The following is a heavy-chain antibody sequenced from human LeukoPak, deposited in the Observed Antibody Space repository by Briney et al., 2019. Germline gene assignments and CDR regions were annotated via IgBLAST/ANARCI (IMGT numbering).Heavy chain of an antibody. D-gene: IGHD2/OR15-2a*01. CDR1: QFTFRSYA. J-gene: IGHJ4*02. V-gene: IGHV3-30-3*01. CDR2: ISDDGTSK. CDR3: ASDALFQFLRYFDY. Sequence: PGGSLRLSCAASQFTFRSYAMHWVRQAPDKGLEWVAVISDDGTSKYYAGSVKGRFTISRDNSKNMLYLQMNSLRVEDTAIYYCASDALFQFLRYFDYWGQGTLVTVSS.